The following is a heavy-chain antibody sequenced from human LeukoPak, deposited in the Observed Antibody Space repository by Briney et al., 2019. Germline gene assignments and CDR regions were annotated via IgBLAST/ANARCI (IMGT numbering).Heavy chain of an antibody. J-gene: IGHJ4*02. CDR2: IESTTDGETT. Sequence: GGSLRLSCEASGFTFPKAWMTWVRQAPGKGLEWVGHIESTTDGETTDYAAPVKGRFTISRDDSKNTLYLQMNSLTTEDTAVYYCTADSPDYLEAVPGYWGQGTLVTVSS. V-gene: IGHV3-15*04. CDR1: GFTFPKAW. D-gene: IGHD4-11*01. CDR3: TADSPDYLEAVPGY.